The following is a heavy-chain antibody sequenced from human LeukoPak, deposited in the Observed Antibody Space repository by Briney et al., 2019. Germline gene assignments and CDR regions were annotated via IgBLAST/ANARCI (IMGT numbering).Heavy chain of an antibody. CDR3: ATGSWYPDY. CDR1: GGFISSYY. Sequence: PSETLSLTCTVSGGFISSYYWSWIRQPPGKGLEWIGYIYHGGSTNYNPSLKSRVTISVDTSRNQFSLKLRFVTAADTAIYYCATGSWYPDYWGQGTLVTVSS. D-gene: IGHD6-13*01. V-gene: IGHV4-59*01. J-gene: IGHJ4*02. CDR2: IYHGGST.